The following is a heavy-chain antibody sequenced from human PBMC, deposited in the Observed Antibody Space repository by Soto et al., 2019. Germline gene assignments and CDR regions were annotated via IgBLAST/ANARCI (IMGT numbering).Heavy chain of an antibody. CDR3: ARGAPVVNDY. D-gene: IGHD3-22*01. CDR1: GGSISSGGYY. J-gene: IGHJ4*02. V-gene: IGHV4-31*03. Sequence: TLSLTCTVSGGSISSGGYYWSWIRQHPGKGLEWIGYIYYSGSTYYNPSLKSRVTISVDRSKNQFSLKLSSVTAADTAVYYCARGAPVVNDYWGQGTLVTVSS. CDR2: IYYSGST.